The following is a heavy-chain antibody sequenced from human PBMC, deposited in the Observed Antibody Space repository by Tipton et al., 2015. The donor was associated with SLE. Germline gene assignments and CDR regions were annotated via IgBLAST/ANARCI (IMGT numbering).Heavy chain of an antibody. J-gene: IGHJ6*03. CDR1: GGSVSGKY. CDR2: IYTSGST. D-gene: IGHD2-21*01. CDR3: AKLFGSAYWYYMDV. V-gene: IGHV4-4*08. Sequence: GLVKPSETLSLTCSVSGGSVSGKYWSWIRQPPGKGLEWIAYIYTSGSTSYNPSPKSRATISVDASKNQFSLKLSSVTAADTTVYYCAKLFGSAYWYYMDVWGKGTTVTVS.